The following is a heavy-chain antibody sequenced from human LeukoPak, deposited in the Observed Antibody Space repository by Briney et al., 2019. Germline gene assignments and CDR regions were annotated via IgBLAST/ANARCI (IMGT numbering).Heavy chain of an antibody. Sequence: ASVKVSCKASGYTFTSYAMHWVRQAPGQRLEWMGWINAGNGNTKYSQKSQGRVTITRDTSASTAYMELSSLRSEDTAVYYCARAFVVVPAAMPYWGQGTLVTVSS. J-gene: IGHJ4*02. V-gene: IGHV1-3*01. CDR1: GYTFTSYA. CDR3: ARAFVVVPAAMPY. D-gene: IGHD2-2*01. CDR2: INAGNGNT.